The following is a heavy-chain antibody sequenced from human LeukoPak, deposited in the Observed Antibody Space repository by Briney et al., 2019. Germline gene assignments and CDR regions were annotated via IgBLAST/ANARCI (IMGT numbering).Heavy chain of an antibody. CDR1: GYSFTSYW. J-gene: IGHJ5*02. CDR2: IYPGGSDT. CDR3: ARNPGLVVSKNWFDP. V-gene: IGHV5-51*01. Sequence: LGESLKISCKGSGYSFTSYWIGWVRQMPGKGLEWMGIIYPGGSDTRYSPSFQGQVTISADKSISTAYLQWSSLKASDTAMYYCARNPGLVVSKNWFDPWGQGTLVTVSS. D-gene: IGHD3-16*01.